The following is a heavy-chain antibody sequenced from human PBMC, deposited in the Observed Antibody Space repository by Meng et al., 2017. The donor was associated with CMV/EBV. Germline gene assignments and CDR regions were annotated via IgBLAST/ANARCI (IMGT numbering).Heavy chain of an antibody. V-gene: IGHV4-34*01. CDR1: GGSFSGYY. CDR3: ARGLTTVNTYYFDY. Sequence: GSLRLSCAVYGGSFSGYYWSWIRQPPGTGLEWIGEINHSGSTNYNPSLKSRVTISVDTSKNQFSLKLSSVTAADTAVYYCARGLTTVNTYYFDYWGQGTLVTVSS. D-gene: IGHD4-17*01. CDR2: INHSGST. J-gene: IGHJ4*02.